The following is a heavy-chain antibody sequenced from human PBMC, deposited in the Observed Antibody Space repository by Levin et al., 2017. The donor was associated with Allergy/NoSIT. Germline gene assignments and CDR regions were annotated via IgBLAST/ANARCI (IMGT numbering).Heavy chain of an antibody. V-gene: IGHV3-30*18. D-gene: IGHD6-19*01. J-gene: IGHJ3*02. CDR1: GFTFSSYG. Sequence: GESLKISCAASGFTFSSYGMHWVRQAPGKGLEWVAVIPYDGSNKYYADSVKGRFTISRDNSKNTLYLQMNSLRAEDTAVYYCAKVDIPGYSSGWYDIWGQGTMVTVSS. CDR3: AKVDIPGYSSGWYDI. CDR2: IPYDGSNK.